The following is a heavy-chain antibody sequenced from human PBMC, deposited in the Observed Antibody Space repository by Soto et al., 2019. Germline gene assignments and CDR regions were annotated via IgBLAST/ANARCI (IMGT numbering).Heavy chain of an antibody. CDR1: GFTFSSYA. D-gene: IGHD6-19*01. J-gene: IGHJ6*02. Sequence: QVQLVESGGGVVQPGRSLRLSCAASGFTFSSYAMHWVRQAPGKGLEWVAVISYDGSNKYYADSVKGRFTISRDNSKNTLYLQMNSLRAEDTAVYYCARDVTAEYSSGWYSHYYYGMDVWGQGTTVTVSS. CDR3: ARDVTAEYSSGWYSHYYYGMDV. V-gene: IGHV3-30-3*01. CDR2: ISYDGSNK.